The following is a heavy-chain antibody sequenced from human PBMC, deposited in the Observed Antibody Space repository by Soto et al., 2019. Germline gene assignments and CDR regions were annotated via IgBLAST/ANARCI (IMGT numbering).Heavy chain of an antibody. Sequence: ESGGGVVQPGRSLRLSCAASGFTFSTHAMHWVRQAPGKGLECVAIVSFDGSNKYYEDSVKGRFTISRDNSKNTLYLQMSGLTPEDTAVYYCARDQTGITTTGGGRIDHWGQGTLVTVSS. D-gene: IGHD1-20*01. V-gene: IGHV3-30-3*01. CDR1: GFTFSTHA. CDR3: ARDQTGITTTGGGRIDH. J-gene: IGHJ4*02. CDR2: VSFDGSNK.